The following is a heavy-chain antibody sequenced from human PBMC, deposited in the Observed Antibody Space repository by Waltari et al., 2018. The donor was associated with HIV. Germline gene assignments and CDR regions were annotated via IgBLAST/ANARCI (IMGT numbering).Heavy chain of an antibody. CDR1: GFTFSSYE. CDR2: ISSSGSTI. Sequence: EVQLVESGGGLVQPGGSLRLSCAASGFTFSSYESNWVRRAPGKGLEWVSYISSSGSTIYYADPVKGRFTISRDNAKNSLYLQMNSLRAEDTAVYYCARSHYYYDSSLDYWGQGTLVTVSS. V-gene: IGHV3-48*03. J-gene: IGHJ4*02. D-gene: IGHD3-22*01. CDR3: ARSHYYYDSSLDY.